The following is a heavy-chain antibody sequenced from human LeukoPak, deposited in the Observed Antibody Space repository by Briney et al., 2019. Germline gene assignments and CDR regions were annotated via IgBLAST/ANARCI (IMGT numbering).Heavy chain of an antibody. CDR3: ARSPYWVVVPAAMGYFDY. Sequence: ASVKVSCKASGYTFTGYYMHWVRQAPGQGLEWMGWINPNSGGTNYAQKFQGWVTMTRDTSISTAYMELSRLRSDDTAVYYYARSPYWVVVPAAMGYFDYWGQRTLVTVSS. V-gene: IGHV1-2*04. CDR2: INPNSGGT. D-gene: IGHD2-2*01. J-gene: IGHJ4*02. CDR1: GYTFTGYY.